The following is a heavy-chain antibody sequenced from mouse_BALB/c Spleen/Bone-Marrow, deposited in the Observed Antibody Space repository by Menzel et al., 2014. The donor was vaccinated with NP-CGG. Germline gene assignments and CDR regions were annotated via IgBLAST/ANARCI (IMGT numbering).Heavy chain of an antibody. V-gene: IGHV1-14*01. CDR3: ARSLYGYDWYFDV. D-gene: IGHD2-2*01. Sequence: EVQLQQYGPELVKPGASVKMSCKASGYTFTSYVMHWVKQKPGQGLEWIGNINPYNDGTKYNEKFKGRATLTSDKSSSTAFMELSSLTSEDSAVYYCARSLYGYDWYFDVWGAGTTVTVSS. CDR2: INPYNDGT. CDR1: GYTFTSYV. J-gene: IGHJ1*01.